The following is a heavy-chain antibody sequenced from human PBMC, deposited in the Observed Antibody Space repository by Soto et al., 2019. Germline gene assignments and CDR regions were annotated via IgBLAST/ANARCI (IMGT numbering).Heavy chain of an antibody. Sequence: SVKVSCKASGGTFSSYAISWVRQAPGQGLEWMGGIIPIFGTANYAQKFQGRVTITADESTSTAYMELSSLRSEDTAVYYCARDRVPTPYYDILTADYYYSMDVWGQGTTVTVSS. CDR1: GGTFSSYA. CDR3: ARDRVPTPYYDILTADYYYSMDV. CDR2: IIPIFGTA. D-gene: IGHD3-9*01. J-gene: IGHJ6*02. V-gene: IGHV1-69*13.